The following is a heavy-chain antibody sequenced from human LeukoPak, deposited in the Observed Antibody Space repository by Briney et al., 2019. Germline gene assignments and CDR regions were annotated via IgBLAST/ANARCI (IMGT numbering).Heavy chain of an antibody. CDR2: IRYHGIDK. J-gene: IGHJ4*02. Sequence: GGSLRLSCAASGFTFSSCGMHWVRQAPGKGLEWVAFIRYHGIDKYYGDSVKGRFTISRDNSENMVYLQMISLRAEDTAVYYCAKSPGSWKFDGWGQGTLVTVSS. CDR1: GFTFSSCG. D-gene: IGHD6-13*01. CDR3: AKSPGSWKFDG. V-gene: IGHV3-30*02.